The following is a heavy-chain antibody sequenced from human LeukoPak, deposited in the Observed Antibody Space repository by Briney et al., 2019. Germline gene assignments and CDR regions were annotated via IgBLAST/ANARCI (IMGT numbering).Heavy chain of an antibody. D-gene: IGHD2-15*01. J-gene: IGHJ4*02. V-gene: IGHV4-39*01. CDR1: GGSLTSSSYY. Sequence: SETLSLTCTISGGSLTSSSYYWVWLPQPPGKGLEWIGSMYYSGSTYYNASLKGRVTTSADTAKNQFSLQLPSVTAVDAAVYYCARNGCSDDRCYFDYWGQGTRVTVSS. CDR3: ARNGCSDDRCYFDY. CDR2: MYYSGST.